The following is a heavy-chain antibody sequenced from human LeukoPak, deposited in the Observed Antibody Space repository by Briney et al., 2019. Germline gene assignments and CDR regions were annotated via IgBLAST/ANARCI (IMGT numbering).Heavy chain of an antibody. CDR3: ARGLGYYGSGRWDY. CDR1: GGSFSGYY. J-gene: IGHJ4*02. V-gene: IGHV4-34*01. D-gene: IGHD3-10*01. CDR2: INHSGST. Sequence: PSETLSLTCAVYGGSFSGYYWSWIRQPPGKGLEWIGEINHSGSTNYNPSLKSRVTISVDTSKNQFSLKLSSVTAADTAVYYCARGLGYYGSGRWDYWGQGTLVTVSS.